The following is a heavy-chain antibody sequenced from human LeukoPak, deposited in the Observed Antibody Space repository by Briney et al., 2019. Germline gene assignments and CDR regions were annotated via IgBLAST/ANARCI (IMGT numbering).Heavy chain of an antibody. CDR2: IYYSGST. D-gene: IGHD1-26*01. CDR3: ARLVGASDAFDI. J-gene: IGHJ3*02. CDR1: GGSFSGYY. V-gene: IGHV4-59*01. Sequence: SETLSLTCAVYGGSFSGYYWSWIRQPPGKGLEWIGYIYYSGSTNYNPSLKSRVTISVDTSKDQFSLKLSSVTAADTAVYYCARLVGASDAFDIWGQGTMVTVSS.